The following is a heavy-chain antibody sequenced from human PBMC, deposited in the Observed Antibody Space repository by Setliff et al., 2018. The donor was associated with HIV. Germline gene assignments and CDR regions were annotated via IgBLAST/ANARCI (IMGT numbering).Heavy chain of an antibody. D-gene: IGHD6-19*01. CDR2: ISTYSGKT. Sequence: RASVKVSCKASGYNFITFGINWVRQAPGQGLEWMGRISTYSGKTDYAEKFQGRLTMTMDTSTRTVFMELRSLTLDDTSVYYCARGSAPNIVVAASLDIWGQGTLVTVLL. J-gene: IGHJ4*01. CDR1: GYNFITFG. V-gene: IGHV1-18*01. CDR3: ARGSAPNIVVAASLDI.